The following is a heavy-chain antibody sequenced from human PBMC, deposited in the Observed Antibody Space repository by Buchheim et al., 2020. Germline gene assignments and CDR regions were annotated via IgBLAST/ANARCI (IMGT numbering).Heavy chain of an antibody. J-gene: IGHJ4*02. CDR3: AKDSADGYNYFDY. Sequence: QVQLVESGGGVVQPGRSLRLSCAAPGFTFSSYGMHWVRQAPGKGLEWVAVISYDGSNKYYADSVKGRFTISRDNSKNTLYLQMNSLRAEDTAVYYCAKDSADGYNYFDYWGQGTL. D-gene: IGHD5-24*01. CDR2: ISYDGSNK. V-gene: IGHV3-30*18. CDR1: GFTFSSYG.